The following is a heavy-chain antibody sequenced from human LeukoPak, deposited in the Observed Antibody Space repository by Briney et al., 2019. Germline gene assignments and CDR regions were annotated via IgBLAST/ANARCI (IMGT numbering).Heavy chain of an antibody. D-gene: IGHD6-13*01. V-gene: IGHV4-59*01. J-gene: IGHJ3*02. CDR2: IYYSGST. Sequence: SETLSLTCTVSGGSISSYYWSWIRQPPGKGLEWIGYIYYSGSTDYNPSLKSRVTISVDTPKNQFSLKLSSVTAADTAVYYCARDRRDSSSWYFGAFDIWGQGTMVTVSS. CDR1: GGSISSYY. CDR3: ARDRRDSSSWYFGAFDI.